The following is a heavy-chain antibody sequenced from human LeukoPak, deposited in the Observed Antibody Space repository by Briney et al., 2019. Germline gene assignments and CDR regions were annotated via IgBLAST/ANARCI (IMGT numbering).Heavy chain of an antibody. Sequence: GGSLRLSCAASGFSFSRYYMSWVRQTPGKALEWISYIPTSGISVQYADSVRGRFTASRDDAKNSLHLQMDSLRVEDTAVYYCTRAVGLGPGAHFDQWGQGALVIVSS. V-gene: IGHV3-11*01. CDR3: TRAVGLGPGAHFDQ. J-gene: IGHJ4*02. CDR1: GFSFSRYY. D-gene: IGHD1-26*01. CDR2: IPTSGISV.